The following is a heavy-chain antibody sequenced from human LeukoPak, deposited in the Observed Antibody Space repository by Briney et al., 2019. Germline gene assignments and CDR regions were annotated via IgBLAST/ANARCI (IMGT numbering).Heavy chain of an antibody. J-gene: IGHJ4*02. Sequence: SVKVSCKASGGTFSSYAISWVRQAPGQGLEWMGGIIPILGTANYAQKFQGRVTITADESTSTAYMELSSLRSEDTAVYYCARRSIAAAAPENWGQGTLVTVSS. CDR1: GGTFSSYA. D-gene: IGHD6-13*01. CDR2: IIPILGTA. V-gene: IGHV1-69*01. CDR3: ARRSIAAAAPEN.